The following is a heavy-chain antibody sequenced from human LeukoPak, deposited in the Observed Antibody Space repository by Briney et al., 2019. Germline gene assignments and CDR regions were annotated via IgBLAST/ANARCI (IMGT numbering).Heavy chain of an antibody. CDR3: ARTYSSSWFDY. D-gene: IGHD6-13*01. Sequence: ASVKVSCKASGYTFTNHGISWVRQAPGQGLEWMGWISAYNGNTNYAQKLQGRVTMTTDTSTSTAYMELRSLRSDDTAVYNCARTYSSSWFDYWGQGTLVTVSS. CDR1: GYTFTNHG. V-gene: IGHV1-18*01. J-gene: IGHJ4*02. CDR2: ISAYNGNT.